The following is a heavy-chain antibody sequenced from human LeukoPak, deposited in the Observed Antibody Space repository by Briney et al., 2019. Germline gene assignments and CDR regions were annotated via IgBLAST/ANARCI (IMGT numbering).Heavy chain of an antibody. V-gene: IGHV4-34*01. CDR3: ARGDRGVNYYDSSGYEGFGPFFDY. D-gene: IGHD3-22*01. CDR2: INHSGST. Sequence: SETLSLTCAVYGGSFSGYYWSWIRQPPGKGLEWIGEINHSGSTNYNPSLKSRVTISVGTSKNQFSLKLSSVTAADTAVYYCARGDRGVNYYDSSGYEGFGPFFDYWGQGTLVTVSS. J-gene: IGHJ4*02. CDR1: GGSFSGYY.